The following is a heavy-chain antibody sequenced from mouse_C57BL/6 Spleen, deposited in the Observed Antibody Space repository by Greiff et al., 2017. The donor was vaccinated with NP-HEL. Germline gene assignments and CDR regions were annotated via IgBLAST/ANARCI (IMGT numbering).Heavy chain of an antibody. CDR1: GYTFTSYW. CDR2: IDPSDSET. Sequence: QVQLKQPGAELVRPGSSVKLSCKASGYTFTSYWMHWVKQRPIQGLEWIGNIDPSDSETHYNQKFKDKATLTVDKSSSTAYMQLSSLTSEDSAVYYCARTLLGYYAMDYWGQGTSVTVSS. J-gene: IGHJ4*01. CDR3: ARTLLGYYAMDY. V-gene: IGHV1-52*01. D-gene: IGHD2-10*01.